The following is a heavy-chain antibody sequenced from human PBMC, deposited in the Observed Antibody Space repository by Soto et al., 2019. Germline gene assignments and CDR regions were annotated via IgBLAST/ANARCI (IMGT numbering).Heavy chain of an antibody. J-gene: IGHJ5*02. Sequence: ASVKVSCKASGGTFSSYAISWVRQAPGQGLEWMGGIIPIFGTANYAQKFQGRVTITADKSTSTAYMELSSLRSEDTAVYYCARELTIFGVVIMDNNWFDPWGQGTLVTVSS. CDR2: IIPIFGTA. CDR1: GGTFSSYA. CDR3: ARELTIFGVVIMDNNWFDP. D-gene: IGHD3-3*01. V-gene: IGHV1-69*06.